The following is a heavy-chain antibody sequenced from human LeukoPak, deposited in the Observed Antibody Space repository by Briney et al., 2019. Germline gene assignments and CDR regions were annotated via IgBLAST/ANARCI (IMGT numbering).Heavy chain of an antibody. D-gene: IGHD3-22*01. CDR2: IYPGDSDT. V-gene: IGHV5-51*01. CDR1: GYSFTSYW. Sequence: GESLKISCQGSGYSFTSYWIGWVRQMPGKGLEWMGIIYPGDSDTRYSPSFQGQVTISADKSISTAYLQWSSLKASDTAMYYCARTYYYDSSGYPYFDYWGQGTLVTVSS. J-gene: IGHJ4*02. CDR3: ARTYYYDSSGYPYFDY.